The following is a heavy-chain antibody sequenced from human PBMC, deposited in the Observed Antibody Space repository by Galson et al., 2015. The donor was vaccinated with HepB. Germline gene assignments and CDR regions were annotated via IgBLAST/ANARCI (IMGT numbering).Heavy chain of an antibody. V-gene: IGHV5-51*03. J-gene: IGHJ4*02. CDR3: ARLPDYGGNPGGFDY. CDR1: GYSFTSYW. CDR2: IYPGDSDT. D-gene: IGHD4-23*01. Sequence: SGAEVKKPGESLQISCKGSGYSFTSYWIGWVRQMPGKGLEWMGIIYPGDSDTRYSPSFQGQVTISADKSISTAYLQWSSLKASDTAMYYCARLPDYGGNPGGFDYWGQGTLVTVSS.